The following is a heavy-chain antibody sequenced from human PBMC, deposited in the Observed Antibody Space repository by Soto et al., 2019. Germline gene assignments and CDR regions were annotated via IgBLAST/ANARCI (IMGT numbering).Heavy chain of an antibody. J-gene: IGHJ6*02. CDR3: ARPGDAYGLDV. Sequence: QLQLHESGPGLVKPSETLSLTCSVSGASITRSSYYWAWIRQPPGKGLEWIASIHSHSGRTDYDPSVKCRVLISVDTSKNHSSLTLSSVTAADTAVYDCARPGDAYGLDVWGQGTTVTVSS. V-gene: IGHV4-39*01. CDR2: IHSHSGRT. CDR1: GASITRSSYY. D-gene: IGHD2-21*02.